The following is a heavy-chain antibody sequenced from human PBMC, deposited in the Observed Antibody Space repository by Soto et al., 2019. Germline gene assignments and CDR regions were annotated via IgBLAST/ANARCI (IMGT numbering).Heavy chain of an antibody. CDR1: AINFRSYA. J-gene: IGHJ4*02. CDR2: VGGSGSDT. D-gene: IGHD3-3*01. Sequence: QTGGSLRLSCSASAINFRSYAMSWVRQAPGKGLEWVSAVGGSGSDTYYADSVKGRFTISRDDSNNTLYLHMSSLRVEDTAIYYCAKRQSFDFWSGYLLFFDYWGQGTPVTVSS. CDR3: AKRQSFDFWSGYLLFFDY. V-gene: IGHV3-23*01.